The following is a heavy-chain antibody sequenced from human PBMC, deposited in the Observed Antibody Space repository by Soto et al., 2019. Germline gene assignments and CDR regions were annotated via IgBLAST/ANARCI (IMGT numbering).Heavy chain of an antibody. CDR1: GGTFSSYA. CDR3: AIGRITMIVVVIGPDAFDI. CDR2: IIPIFGTA. D-gene: IGHD3-22*01. J-gene: IGHJ3*02. Sequence: SVKVSCKASGGTFSSYAISWVRQAPGQGLEWMGGIIPIFGTANYAQKFQGRVTITADKSTSTAYMELSSLRSEDTAVYYCAIGRITMIVVVIGPDAFDIWGQGTMVTVSS. V-gene: IGHV1-69*06.